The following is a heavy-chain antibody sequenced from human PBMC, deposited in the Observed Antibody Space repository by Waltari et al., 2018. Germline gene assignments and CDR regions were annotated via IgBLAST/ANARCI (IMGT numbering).Heavy chain of an antibody. Sequence: EVQLVESGGGLVQPGGSLRLSCAASGFTFSSYWLHWVRQAPGKGLVWVSRMNGDGSSTTYADSVKGRFTISRDDAKNTLYLQMNSLRAEDTAVYYCAREGYTYGYGGMGVWGQGTTVTVSS. CDR3: AREGYTYGYGGMGV. V-gene: IGHV3-74*01. CDR2: MNGDGSST. CDR1: GFTFSSYW. J-gene: IGHJ6*02. D-gene: IGHD5-18*01.